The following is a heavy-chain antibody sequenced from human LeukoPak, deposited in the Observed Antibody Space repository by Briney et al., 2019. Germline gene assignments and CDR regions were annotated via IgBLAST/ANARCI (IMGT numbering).Heavy chain of an antibody. V-gene: IGHV4-59*08. D-gene: IGHD3-22*01. Sequence: SETLSLTCTVSGGSISSYYWSWIRQPPGQGLEWIGYIYYSGSTNYNPSLKSRVTISVDTSKNQFSLKLSSVTAADTAVYYCARRGTNYYDSSGYYDYWGQGTLVTVSS. CDR1: GGSISSYY. CDR2: IYYSGST. CDR3: ARRGTNYYDSSGYYDY. J-gene: IGHJ4*02.